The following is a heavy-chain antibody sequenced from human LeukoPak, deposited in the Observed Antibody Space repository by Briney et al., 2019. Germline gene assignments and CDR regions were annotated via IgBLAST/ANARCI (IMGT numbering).Heavy chain of an antibody. CDR1: GGSISSYY. D-gene: IGHD6-13*01. Sequence: PSETLSLTCTVSGGSISSYYWTWIRQPPGKGLEWIGYIYYSGGTNYNPSLKSRVTISVDTSKNQFSLKLSSVTAADTAVYYCARGAQAWQLVPFDFWGQGALVAVSS. CDR3: ARGAQAWQLVPFDF. J-gene: IGHJ4*02. CDR2: IYYSGGT. V-gene: IGHV4-59*01.